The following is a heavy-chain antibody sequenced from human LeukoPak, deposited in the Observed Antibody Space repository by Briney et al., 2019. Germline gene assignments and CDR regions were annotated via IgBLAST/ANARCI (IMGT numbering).Heavy chain of an antibody. Sequence: GGSLRLSCAASGFTFSTYAMSWVRQAPGKGLDWVSEISGSGGTTFYADSVKGRFTISRDNSKSTLYLQMNSLRAEDTAVYYCAKGPSMGLVYFDYWGQGTLVTVSS. V-gene: IGHV3-23*01. CDR3: AKGPSMGLVYFDY. CDR2: ISGSGGTT. CDR1: GFTFSTYA. D-gene: IGHD2/OR15-2a*01. J-gene: IGHJ4*02.